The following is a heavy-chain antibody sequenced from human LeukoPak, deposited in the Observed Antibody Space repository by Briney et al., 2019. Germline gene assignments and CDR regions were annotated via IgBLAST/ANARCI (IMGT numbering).Heavy chain of an antibody. V-gene: IGHV4-31*03. J-gene: IGHJ4*02. CDR3: ARDRGRDYFDY. CDR2: ISNSGNT. CDR1: GGSFSSGGYY. Sequence: SETLSLTCTVSGGSFSSGGYYWTWIRQHPGEGLEWIGYISNSGNTYYNPSLKSRVAISVDTSENQFSLKLSSVTAADTAVYYYARDRGRDYFDYWGQGTLVTVSS.